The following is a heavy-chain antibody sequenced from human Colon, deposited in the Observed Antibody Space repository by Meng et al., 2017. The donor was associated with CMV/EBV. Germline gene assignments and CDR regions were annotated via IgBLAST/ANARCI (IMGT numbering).Heavy chain of an antibody. J-gene: IGHJ4*02. CDR2: INPKRGGT. V-gene: IGHV1-2*02. D-gene: IGHD3-16*02. CDR3: ARVLRLGELSLMGF. CDR1: GYTFIDYF. Sequence: ASVNVSCKASGYTFIDYFIHWVRQAPGQGLEWMGWINPKRGGTNYAQKFQGRVTMTRDTSLNTVYMELNGLETDDTAVYYCARVLRLGELSLMGFWGQGTLVTVSS.